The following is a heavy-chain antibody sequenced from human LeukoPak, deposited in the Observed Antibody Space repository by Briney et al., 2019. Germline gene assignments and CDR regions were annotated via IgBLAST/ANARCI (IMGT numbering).Heavy chain of an antibody. V-gene: IGHV4-59*01. Sequence: SETLSLTCAVYGGSFSGYYWSWIRQPPGKGLEWIGYIYYSGSTNYNPSLKSRVTISVDTSKNQFSLKLSSVTAADTAVYYCARDADSSSSPYYYYGMDVWGQGTTVTVSS. CDR1: GGSFSGYY. D-gene: IGHD6-6*01. CDR2: IYYSGST. CDR3: ARDADSSSSPYYYYGMDV. J-gene: IGHJ6*02.